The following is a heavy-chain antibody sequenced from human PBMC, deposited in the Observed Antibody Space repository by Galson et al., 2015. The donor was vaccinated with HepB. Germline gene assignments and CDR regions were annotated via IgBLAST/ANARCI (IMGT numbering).Heavy chain of an antibody. D-gene: IGHD4-17*01. V-gene: IGHV3-23*01. CDR3: AKDLLGDYGPDY. CDR1: GFTFSSYA. CDR2: ISGSGGST. J-gene: IGHJ4*02. Sequence: SLRLSCAASGFTFSSYAMSWVRQAPGKGLEWVSAISGSGGSTYYADSVKGRFTISRDNSKNTLYLQMNSLRAEDTAVYYCAKDLLGDYGPDYWGQGTLVTVSS.